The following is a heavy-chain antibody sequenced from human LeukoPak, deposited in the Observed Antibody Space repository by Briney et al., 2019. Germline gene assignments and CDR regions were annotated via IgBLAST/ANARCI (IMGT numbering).Heavy chain of an antibody. CDR1: GGSISSGSYY. V-gene: IGHV4-61*02. J-gene: IGHJ5*02. CDR3: ARQQLVPYNWFDP. D-gene: IGHD6-13*01. CDR2: IYTSGST. Sequence: SQTLSLTCTVSGGSISSGSYYWSWIRQPAGKGLEWIGRIYTSGSTNYNPSLKSRVTISVDMSKNQFSLKLSSVTAADTAVYYCARQQLVPYNWFDPWGQGTLVTVSS.